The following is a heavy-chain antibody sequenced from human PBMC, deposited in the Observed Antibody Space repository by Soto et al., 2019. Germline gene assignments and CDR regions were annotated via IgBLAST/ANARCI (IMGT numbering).Heavy chain of an antibody. CDR2: IYYSGST. CDR1: GGSISRGGYY. V-gene: IGHV4-31*03. CDR3: ARDLPNMVRGSYMDV. D-gene: IGHD3-10*01. Sequence: SETLALTCTVSGGSISRGGYYWSWIRQHPGKGLEWIGYIYYSGSTYYNPSLKSRVTISVDTSKNQFSLKLSSVTAADTAVYYCARDLPNMVRGSYMDVWGKGTTVTVSS. J-gene: IGHJ6*03.